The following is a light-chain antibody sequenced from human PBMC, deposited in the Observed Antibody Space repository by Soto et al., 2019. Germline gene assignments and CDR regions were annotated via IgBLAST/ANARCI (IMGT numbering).Light chain of an antibody. Sequence: QSVLTQPPSVSGAPGQRVTISCTGSSSNIGAGYDVHWYQQRPGTAPKLLIFGNTNRPSGVPDRFSGSKSGTSAPLAITGLQAEDEGDYYCQSYDSTLSARYVFGTGTKV. V-gene: IGLV1-40*01. CDR3: QSYDSTLSARYV. CDR2: GNT. J-gene: IGLJ1*01. CDR1: SSNIGAGYD.